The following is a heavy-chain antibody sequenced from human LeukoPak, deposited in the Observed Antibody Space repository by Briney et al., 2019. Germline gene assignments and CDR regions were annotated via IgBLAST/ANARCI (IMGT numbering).Heavy chain of an antibody. CDR3: TTDIVVVPAANDAFDI. V-gene: IGHV3-15*01. CDR1: GFTFSNAW. CDR2: IKSKTDGGTT. J-gene: IGHJ3*02. D-gene: IGHD2-2*01. Sequence: PGGSLRLSCAASGFTFSNAWMSWVRQAPGKGLEWVGRIKSKTDGGTTDYAAPVKGRFTISRDDSKTTLYLQMNSLKTEDTAVYYCTTDIVVVPAANDAFDIWGQGTMVTVSS.